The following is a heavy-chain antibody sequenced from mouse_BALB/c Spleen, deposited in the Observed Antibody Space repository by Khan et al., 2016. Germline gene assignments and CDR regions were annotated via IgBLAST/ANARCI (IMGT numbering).Heavy chain of an antibody. V-gene: IGHV7-3*02. CDR1: GFTFTDYY. CDR3: ARLMHYYAMDY. J-gene: IGHJ4*01. Sequence: EVELVESGGGLVQPGGSLRLSCATSGFTFTDYYMSWVRQPPGKALEWLGFIRNKANGYTIEYSASVKGRFTISRDNSQSIIDLQMNTLRAEDSATYYCARLMHYYAMDYWGQGTSVTVSS. CDR2: IRNKANGYTI.